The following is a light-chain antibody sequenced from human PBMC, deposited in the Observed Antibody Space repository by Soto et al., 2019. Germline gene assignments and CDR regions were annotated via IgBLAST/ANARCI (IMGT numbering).Light chain of an antibody. CDR3: QQYGSSRT. CDR2: GAS. V-gene: IGKV3-20*01. CDR1: QSVSSSY. J-gene: IGKJ1*01. Sequence: EIVLTQSPGTLSLSPGERATLSCRASQSVSSSYLAWYQQKPGQAPRLLIYGASSRATGIPDRFSVSGSGTDFTLTISRLEPEDFAVYYCQQYGSSRTFGQGTKVDI.